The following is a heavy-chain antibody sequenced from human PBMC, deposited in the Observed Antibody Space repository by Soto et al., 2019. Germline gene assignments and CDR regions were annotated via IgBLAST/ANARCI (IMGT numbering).Heavy chain of an antibody. Sequence: ASVKVSCKASGYTFTGYYMHCVRRAPGQVLEWMGWINPNSGGTNYAQKFQGRVTMTRDTPISTAYMELSRLRSDDTAVYYCAREARLQEYYYYGMDVWGKGTTVTVSS. J-gene: IGHJ6*04. D-gene: IGHD4-4*01. CDR1: GYTFTGYY. V-gene: IGHV1-2*02. CDR2: INPNSGGT. CDR3: AREARLQEYYYYGMDV.